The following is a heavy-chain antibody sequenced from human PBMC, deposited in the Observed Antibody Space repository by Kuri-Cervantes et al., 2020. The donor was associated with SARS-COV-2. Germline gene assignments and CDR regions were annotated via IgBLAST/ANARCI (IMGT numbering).Heavy chain of an antibody. D-gene: IGHD3-10*01. V-gene: IGHV4-59*01. CDR1: GGSFSGYY. CDR3: ARVDQWFGEGAWFDP. Sequence: SQTLSLTCAVYGGSFSGYYWSWIRQPPGKGLEWIGYIYYSGSTNYNPSLKSRVTISVDTSKNQFSLKLSSVTAADTAVYYCARVDQWFGEGAWFDPWGQGTLVTVSS. CDR2: IYYSGST. J-gene: IGHJ5*02.